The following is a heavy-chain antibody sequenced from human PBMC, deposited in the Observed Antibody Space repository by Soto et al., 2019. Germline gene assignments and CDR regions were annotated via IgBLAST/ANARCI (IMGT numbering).Heavy chain of an antibody. V-gene: IGHV3-33*05. D-gene: IGHD3-3*01. CDR2: ISYDGSNT. J-gene: IGHJ4*02. CDR3: ARAENYDFWSGYPLVSYFDY. Sequence: WAHQDKGQGLEWVAIISYDGSNTYYADSVKGRFTISRDNSKNTLYLQMNSLRDEDTAVYYCARAENYDFWSGYPLVSYFDYWGQGTLVTVSS.